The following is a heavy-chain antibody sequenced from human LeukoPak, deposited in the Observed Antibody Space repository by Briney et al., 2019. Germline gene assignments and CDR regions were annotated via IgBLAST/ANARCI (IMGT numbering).Heavy chain of an antibody. CDR1: KFTFSTFS. J-gene: IGHJ4*02. D-gene: IGHD1-26*01. CDR2: ISGSGGYT. V-gene: IGHV3-23*01. CDR3: ARSEDGSYLDY. Sequence: PGGSLRLSCAASKFTFSTFSMSWVRQAPGKGLEWVSSISGSGGYTYYADSVKGRFTISRDNSKNTLFLQMNSLRAEDTAVYYCARSEDGSYLDYWGQGTLVTVSS.